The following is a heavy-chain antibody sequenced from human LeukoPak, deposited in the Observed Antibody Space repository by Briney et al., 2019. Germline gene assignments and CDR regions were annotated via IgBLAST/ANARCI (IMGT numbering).Heavy chain of an antibody. Sequence: GGSLRLSCAASGFTFSSYGMSWVRQAPGKGLEWVSSISSGSSYIYYADSVKGRFTISRDNAKNSLYLQMNSLRAEDTAVYYCARDGLDYLGLDFDYWGQGTLVTVSS. J-gene: IGHJ4*02. D-gene: IGHD5-12*01. V-gene: IGHV3-21*01. CDR2: ISSGSSYI. CDR1: GFTFSSYG. CDR3: ARDGLDYLGLDFDY.